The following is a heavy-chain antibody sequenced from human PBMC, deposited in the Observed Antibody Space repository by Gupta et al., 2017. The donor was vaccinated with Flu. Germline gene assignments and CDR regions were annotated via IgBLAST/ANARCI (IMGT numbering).Heavy chain of an antibody. CDR2: ITSDGRTP. J-gene: IGHJ5*02. Sequence: QAQWSGLVWVSLITSDGRTPSYADSVKGRFTISRDNAKNTLYLQMNSLRAEDTAVYYCAIEGWELLGNWFDPWGHGTLVTVSS. CDR3: AIEGWELLGNWFDP. D-gene: IGHD1-26*01. V-gene: IGHV3-74*01.